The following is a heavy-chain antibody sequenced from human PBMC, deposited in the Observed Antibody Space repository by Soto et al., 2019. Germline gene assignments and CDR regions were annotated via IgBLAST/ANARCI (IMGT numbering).Heavy chain of an antibody. J-gene: IGHJ4*02. V-gene: IGHV3-23*01. CDR1: GFTFSEFD. Sequence: EVQVLESGGGLVQPGGSLRLSCAATGFTFSEFDMSWVRQAPGKGLEWVSRIYGGGNGPHYADSVKGRVTISRDNSKNTLYLQMNSLRAEDTAVYYCAKMEGMDPWAYSFDYWGQGTLVTVSS. CDR3: AKMEGMDPWAYSFDY. CDR2: IYGGGNGP. D-gene: IGHD2-2*03.